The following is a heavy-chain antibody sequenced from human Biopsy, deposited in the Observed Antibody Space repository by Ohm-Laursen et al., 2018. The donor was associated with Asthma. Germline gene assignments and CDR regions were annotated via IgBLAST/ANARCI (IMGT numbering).Heavy chain of an antibody. CDR1: GFTCSSYC. Sequence: SQRLSCAASGFTCSSYCIVCVRQAPGKGLVWGRLMSYYGSIKDYAYSVKGRFTISIDNSMNPLYLHMNSLRVEDTAVYYCARGLDYSGRSGFDYWGQGTLVTVSS. CDR3: ARGLDYSGRSGFDY. J-gene: IGHJ4*02. V-gene: IGHV3-33*05. CDR2: MSYYGSIK. D-gene: IGHD3-10*01.